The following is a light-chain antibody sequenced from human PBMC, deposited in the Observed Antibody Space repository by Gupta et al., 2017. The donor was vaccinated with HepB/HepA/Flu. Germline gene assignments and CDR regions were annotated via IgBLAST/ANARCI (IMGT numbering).Light chain of an antibody. V-gene: IGKV3-11*01. CDR2: DAS. Sequence: EIVLTQLPATLSLSPGERATLSCRASQSVSIYLAWYQHKPGQPPRLLIYDASNRATGSPARFSGSGDGTDFTLTISSREPEDSVVYYCHHRTKGHPMISFGHGTKVEIK. CDR3: HHRTKGHPMIS. CDR1: QSVSIY. J-gene: IGKJ3*01.